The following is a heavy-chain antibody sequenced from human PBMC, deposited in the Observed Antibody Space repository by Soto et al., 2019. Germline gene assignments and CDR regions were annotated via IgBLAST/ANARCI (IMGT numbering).Heavy chain of an antibody. CDR1: GFTFSSYA. CDR3: AKDQGIQLWLHYYYYGMDV. Sequence: PGGSLRLSCAASGFTFSSYAMSWVRQAPGKGLEWVSAISGSGGSTYYADSVKGRFTISRDNSKNTLYLQMNSLRAEDTAVYYCAKDQGIQLWLHYYYYGMDVWGQGTTVTVSS. V-gene: IGHV3-23*01. J-gene: IGHJ6*02. D-gene: IGHD5-18*01. CDR2: ISGSGGST.